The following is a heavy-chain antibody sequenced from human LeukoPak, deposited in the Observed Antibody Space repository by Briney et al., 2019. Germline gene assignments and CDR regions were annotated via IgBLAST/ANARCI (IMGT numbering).Heavy chain of an antibody. CDR2: ISSSDSYI. J-gene: IGHJ4*02. D-gene: IGHD1-26*01. Sequence: GGSLRLSCATSGFTFSSYSMNWVSQAPGKGPGWVSSISSSDSYIYYADSVKGRFTISRDDAKNSLYLQMNTLRAEDTAVYYCASGLSGDFWGQGTLVTVSS. CDR3: ASGLSGDF. CDR1: GFTFSSYS. V-gene: IGHV3-21*01.